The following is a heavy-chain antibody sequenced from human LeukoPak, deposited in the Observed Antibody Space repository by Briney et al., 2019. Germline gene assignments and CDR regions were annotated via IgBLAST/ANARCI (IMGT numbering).Heavy chain of an antibody. J-gene: IGHJ3*02. CDR2: IYYTGSP. Sequence: SETLSLTCTLSGGSITSSTYYWGWIRQPPGKGLEWFGSIYYTGSPYYNPSLKRRVTISIDTPKNQSSLSLTSVTAADTAVYFCAREKIVRVAHDAFDIWGQGTMVTVSS. CDR1: GGSITSSTYY. CDR3: AREKIVRVAHDAFDI. V-gene: IGHV4-39*07. D-gene: IGHD3-10*01.